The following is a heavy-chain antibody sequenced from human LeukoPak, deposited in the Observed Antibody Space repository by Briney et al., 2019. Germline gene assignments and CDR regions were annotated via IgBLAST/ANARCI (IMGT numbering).Heavy chain of an antibody. J-gene: IGHJ4*02. CDR2: ISGSGDRT. V-gene: IGHV3-23*01. Sequence: GGSLRLSCAASGFTFSRYVMSWVRQAPGKGLEWVSVISGSGDRTYYADSVKGRFTISRDNSKNTLYLQMNSLRAEDTAVYYCARDRIPTVTYYYFDYWGQGTLVTVSS. CDR3: ARDRIPTVTYYYFDY. CDR1: GFTFSRYV. D-gene: IGHD4-11*01.